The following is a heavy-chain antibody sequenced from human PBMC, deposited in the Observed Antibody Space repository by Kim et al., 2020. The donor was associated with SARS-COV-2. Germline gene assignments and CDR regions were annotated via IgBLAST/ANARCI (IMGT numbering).Heavy chain of an antibody. Sequence: YNPSLKSRVTISVDTSKNQFSLKLSSVTAADTAVYYCARTGYSSSWWWDYWGQGTLVTVSS. J-gene: IGHJ4*02. V-gene: IGHV4-34*01. CDR3: ARTGYSSSWWWDY. D-gene: IGHD6-13*01.